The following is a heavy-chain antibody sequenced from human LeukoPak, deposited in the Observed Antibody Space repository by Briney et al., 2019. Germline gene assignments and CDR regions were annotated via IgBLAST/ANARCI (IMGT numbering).Heavy chain of an antibody. CDR1: GGSFSGYY. CDR2: INHSGST. Sequence: PSETLSLTCAVYGGSFSGYYWSWLRQPPGKGLEWIGEINHSGSTNYNPSLKSRVTISVDTSKNQFSLKLSSVTAADTAVYYCARLIPLPNMVATNNWFDPWGQGTLVTVSS. D-gene: IGHD5-12*01. CDR3: ARLIPLPNMVATNNWFDP. V-gene: IGHV4-34*01. J-gene: IGHJ5*02.